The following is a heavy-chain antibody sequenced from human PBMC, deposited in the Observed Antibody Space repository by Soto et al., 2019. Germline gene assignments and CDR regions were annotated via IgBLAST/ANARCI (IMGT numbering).Heavy chain of an antibody. V-gene: IGHV3-23*01. CDR3: AKDSTVTTSLYFYYYGFDV. J-gene: IGHJ6*01. CDR1: GFTFNHYA. CDR2: VSGRGGST. D-gene: IGHD4-17*01. Sequence: SLRLSCTASGFTFNHYAMSWVRQAPGKGLERVSAVSGRGGSTKYADSVKGRFIISRDNSNSTLYLQMDSLRGEDTAVYYCAKDSTVTTSLYFYYYGFDVWGQGTTVTVSS.